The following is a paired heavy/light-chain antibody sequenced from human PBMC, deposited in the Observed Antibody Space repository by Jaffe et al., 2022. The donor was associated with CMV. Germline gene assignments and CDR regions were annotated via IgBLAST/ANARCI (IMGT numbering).Light chain of an antibody. J-gene: IGLJ2*01. Sequence: QTVVTQEPSLTVSPGGTVTLTCASTTGAVTFGSYANWLQQKPGQAPRTLIYSSTNKHSWTPARFSGSLLGGKAALTLSDVQPEDEADYYCLLYSGGTHVFGGGTKLTVL. V-gene: IGLV7-43*01. CDR1: TGAVTFGSY. CDR3: LLYSGGTHV. CDR2: SST.
Heavy chain of an antibody. Sequence: DVQLVQSGAEVRKPGESLKISCKGSGYKFTTYWIAWVRQMPGKGLEWMAMIYAGDSETRVSPSFQGQVTLSIDTSTDTAYLQWSSLKASDSGMYFCARLFGAKEVDLWGQGTLVTVSS. CDR2: IYAGDSET. D-gene: IGHD3-10*01. J-gene: IGHJ5*02. V-gene: IGHV5-51*01. CDR1: GYKFTTYW. CDR3: ARLFGAKEVDL.